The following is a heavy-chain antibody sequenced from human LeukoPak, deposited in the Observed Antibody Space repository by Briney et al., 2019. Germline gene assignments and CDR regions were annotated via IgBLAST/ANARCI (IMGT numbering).Heavy chain of an antibody. D-gene: IGHD1-14*01. CDR3: AKSDGRYGFDP. V-gene: IGHV3-30*02. Sequence: GGSLRLSCAASGFTLSSYGIHWVRQAPGKGLEWVAFLRYDGINKYYADSVKGRFTISRDYSKNTLYLQMNSLRDEDKAVYYCAKSDGRYGFDPWGQGTLVTVSS. CDR1: GFTLSSYG. CDR2: LRYDGINK. J-gene: IGHJ5*02.